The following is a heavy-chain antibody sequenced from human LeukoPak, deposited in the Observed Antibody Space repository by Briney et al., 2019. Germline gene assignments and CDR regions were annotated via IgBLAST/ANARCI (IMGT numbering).Heavy chain of an antibody. D-gene: IGHD4-17*01. CDR1: GYTFTSYY. V-gene: IGHV1-46*01. CDR3: AGLFPRPDYGTDY. J-gene: IGHJ4*02. CDR2: INPSGGST. Sequence: ASVTVSCKASGYTFTSYYMHWVRQAPGQGLEWMGIINPSGGSTSYAQKFQGRVTMTRDMSTSTVYMELSSLRSEDTAVYYCAGLFPRPDYGTDYGGQGTLVTVSS.